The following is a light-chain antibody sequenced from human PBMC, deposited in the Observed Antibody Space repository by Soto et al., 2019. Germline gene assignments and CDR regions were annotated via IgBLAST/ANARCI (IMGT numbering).Light chain of an antibody. Sequence: DIQMTQSPSSLSASVGDRVTITCRASQGISNSLAWYQKRPGKVPKLLIYAASTLQSGDPSRFSGSGSGTDFTLTISSLQPEDVATYYCQKYNSSPPTFGSGTKGDIE. J-gene: IGKJ3*01. CDR2: AAS. V-gene: IGKV1-27*01. CDR3: QKYNSSPPT. CDR1: QGISNS.